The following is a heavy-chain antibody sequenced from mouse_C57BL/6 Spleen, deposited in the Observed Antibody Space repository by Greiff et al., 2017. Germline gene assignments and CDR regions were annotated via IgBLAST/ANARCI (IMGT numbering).Heavy chain of an antibody. Sequence: QVQLQQSGPELVKPGASVKISCKASGYSFTSYYIHWVKQRPGQGLEWIGWIYPGSGNTKYNEKFKGKATLTADTSTSTAYMQLSSLTSEDSAVYYCARCCGKAWFAYWGQGTLVTVSA. V-gene: IGHV1-66*01. CDR1: GYSFTSYY. CDR3: ARCCGKAWFAY. CDR2: IYPGSGNT. J-gene: IGHJ3*01. D-gene: IGHD3-3*01.